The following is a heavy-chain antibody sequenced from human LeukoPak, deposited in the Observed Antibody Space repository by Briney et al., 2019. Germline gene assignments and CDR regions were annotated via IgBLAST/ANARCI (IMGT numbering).Heavy chain of an antibody. J-gene: IGHJ5*02. V-gene: IGHV4-31*03. CDR1: GGSISSGGYY. CDR2: IYYNGNT. Sequence: SQTLSLTCTVSGGSISSGGYYWGWIRHHPGKGREGIGYIYYNGNTYYTPSIKSRVTISVDASKNQSSLKLSSVTAADTAVFYCAGGAMGGANWFDPWGQGTLVTVSS. CDR3: AGGAMGGANWFDP. D-gene: IGHD5-18*01.